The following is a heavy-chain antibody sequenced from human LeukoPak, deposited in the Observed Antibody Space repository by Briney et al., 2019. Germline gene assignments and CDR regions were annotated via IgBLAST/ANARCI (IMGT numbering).Heavy chain of an antibody. J-gene: IGHJ5*02. D-gene: IGHD1-1*01. Sequence: SETLSLTCAVYGGSFSGYYWSWIRQPPGKGLEWIGYIDYSGNTNYNPSLKSRVTISVDTSKNQLSLKLSSVTAADTAVYYCATSAGTIYTWFDPWGQGTLVTVSS. CDR2: IDYSGNT. V-gene: IGHV4-59*01. CDR1: GGSFSGYY. CDR3: ATSAGTIYTWFDP.